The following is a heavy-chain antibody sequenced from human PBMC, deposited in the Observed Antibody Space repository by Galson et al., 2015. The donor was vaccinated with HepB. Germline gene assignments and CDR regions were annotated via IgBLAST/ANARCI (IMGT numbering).Heavy chain of an antibody. CDR2: ISYDGSNK. D-gene: IGHD4-23*01. CDR1: GFTFSSYA. V-gene: IGHV3-30-3*01. J-gene: IGHJ3*02. CDR3: ARDLTTTVVTPGAFDI. Sequence: SLRLSCAASGFTFSSYAMHWVRQAPGKGLEWVAVISYDGSNKYYADSAKGRFTISRDNSKNTLYLQMNSLRAEDTAVYYCARDLTTTVVTPGAFDIWGQGTMVTVSS.